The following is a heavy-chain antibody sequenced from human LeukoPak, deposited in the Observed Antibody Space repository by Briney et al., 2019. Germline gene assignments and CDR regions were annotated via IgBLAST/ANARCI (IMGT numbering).Heavy chain of an antibody. D-gene: IGHD6-13*01. J-gene: IGHJ4*02. V-gene: IGHV3-48*01. CDR3: AKDRYSGLNTIDY. CDR1: GFPFSSYS. CDR2: ISSSGSTI. Sequence: GGSLRLSCAASGFPFSSYSMNWVRQAPGKGLEWVSYISSSGSTIYYADSVKGRFTISRDNSKSTLYLQMNSLRAEDTAVYYCAKDRYSGLNTIDYWGQGTLVTVSS.